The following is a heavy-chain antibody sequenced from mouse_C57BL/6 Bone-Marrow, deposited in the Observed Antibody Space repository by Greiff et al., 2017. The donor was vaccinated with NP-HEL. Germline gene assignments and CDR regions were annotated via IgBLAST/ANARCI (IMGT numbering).Heavy chain of an antibody. Sequence: QVQLKQSGPELVKPGASVKISCKASGYSFTSYYIHWVKQRPGQGLEWIGWIYPGSGNTKYNEKFKGKATLTADTSSSTAYMQLSSLTSEYSAVYYCARGGYSNYEGVWFAYWGQGTLVTVSA. J-gene: IGHJ3*01. CDR2: IYPGSGNT. V-gene: IGHV1-66*01. CDR3: ARGGYSNYEGVWFAY. CDR1: GYSFTSYY. D-gene: IGHD2-5*01.